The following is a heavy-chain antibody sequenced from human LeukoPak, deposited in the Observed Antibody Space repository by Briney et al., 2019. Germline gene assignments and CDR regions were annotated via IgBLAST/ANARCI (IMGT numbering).Heavy chain of an antibody. CDR2: INHSRST. V-gene: IGHV4-34*01. CDR3: ARDGVWSGYYNSNWFDP. D-gene: IGHD3-3*01. Sequence: SETLSLTCAVYGGSFSGYYWSWIRQPPGKGLEWIGEINHSRSTHYTPSLKTRVTISIHTSKKQFSLKLSSVAAADTAVYYCARDGVWSGYYNSNWFDPWGQGTLVTVSS. CDR1: GGSFSGYY. J-gene: IGHJ5*02.